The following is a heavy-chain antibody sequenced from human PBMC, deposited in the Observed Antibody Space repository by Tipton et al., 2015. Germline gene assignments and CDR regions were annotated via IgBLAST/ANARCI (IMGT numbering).Heavy chain of an antibody. CDR2: TYYRSKWFH. Sequence: LRLSCAISGDSVSSNIAAWSWIRQSPSGGLEWLARTYYRSKWFHDYAVSVQGRVTINPDTSKNQASLQMNSVTPEDTAVYYCTRGSHNSGWSWGQGTLVTVSS. J-gene: IGHJ5*02. V-gene: IGHV6-1*01. CDR1: GDSVSSNIAA. CDR3: TRGSHNSGWS. D-gene: IGHD6-19*01.